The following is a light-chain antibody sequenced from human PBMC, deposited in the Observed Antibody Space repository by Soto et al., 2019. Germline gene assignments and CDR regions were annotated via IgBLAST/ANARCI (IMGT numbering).Light chain of an antibody. V-gene: IGLV2-14*01. CDR3: FSFKTTSTHV. J-gene: IGLJ1*01. Sequence: SALAQPASLSGSLGQSITISCTGTSSDIGAYDYVSWFQQHPGKAPKLMTSEVNNRPSGVSNRFSGSKSGNTAYLTISGLQVEDEAEYFCFSFKTTSTHVFGTGTKVTVL. CDR1: SSDIGAYDY. CDR2: EVN.